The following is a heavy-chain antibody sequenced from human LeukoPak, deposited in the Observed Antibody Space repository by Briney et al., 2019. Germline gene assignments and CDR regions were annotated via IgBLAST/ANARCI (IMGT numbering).Heavy chain of an antibody. CDR1: GYSFTSYW. Sequence: GESLKISCKGSGYSFTSYWVGWVRQMPGKGLEWMGIIYPGDSDTRYSPSFQGQVTISADKSISTAYLQWRSLRASDTAMYYCARLASIAARHYALDYWGQGTLVTVSS. CDR2: IYPGDSDT. CDR3: ARLASIAARHYALDY. V-gene: IGHV5-51*01. J-gene: IGHJ4*02. D-gene: IGHD6-6*01.